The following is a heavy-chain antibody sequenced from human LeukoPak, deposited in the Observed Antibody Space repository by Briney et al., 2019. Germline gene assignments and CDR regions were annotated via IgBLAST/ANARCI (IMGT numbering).Heavy chain of an antibody. V-gene: IGHV4-61*02. J-gene: IGHJ3*02. CDR1: GGSISSGGYY. D-gene: IGHD6-6*01. CDR2: IYTSGST. CDR3: ARGAIAARRSPDAFDI. Sequence: SETLSLTCTVSGGSISSGGYYWSWIRQPPGKGLEWIGRIYTSGSTNYNPSLKSRVTMSVDTSKNQFSLKLSSVTAADTAVYYCARGAIAARRSPDAFDIWGQGTMVTVSS.